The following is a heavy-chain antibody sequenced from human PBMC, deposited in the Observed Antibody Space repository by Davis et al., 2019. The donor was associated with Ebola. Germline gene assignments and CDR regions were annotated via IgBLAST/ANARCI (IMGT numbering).Heavy chain of an antibody. CDR3: ARDLFSSGWYPY. Sequence: ASVKVSCKASGYTFTSYAMHWVRQAPGQRLEWMGWINAGNGNTKYSQKFQGRVTITRDTSASTAYMELSSLRSEDTAVYYCARDLFSSGWYPYWGQGTLVTVSS. V-gene: IGHV1-3*01. D-gene: IGHD6-19*01. J-gene: IGHJ4*02. CDR2: INAGNGNT. CDR1: GYTFTSYA.